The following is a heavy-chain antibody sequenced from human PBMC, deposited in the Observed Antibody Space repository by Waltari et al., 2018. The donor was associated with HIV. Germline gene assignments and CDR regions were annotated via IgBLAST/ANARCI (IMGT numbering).Heavy chain of an antibody. V-gene: IGHV3-23*01. J-gene: IGHJ3*02. CDR2: ISGSGGST. CDR1: GLPFSNYA. D-gene: IGHD3-22*01. Sequence: EVQLLESGGGLVQPGGSLRLSCAASGLPFSNYAMSWVRQAPGKGLEWVSSISGSGGSTYYADSVKGRFTVSRDNSKDTLFLQMNSLRAEDTALYYCAKEGIIVITDAFDIWGQGTMVIVSS. CDR3: AKEGIIVITDAFDI.